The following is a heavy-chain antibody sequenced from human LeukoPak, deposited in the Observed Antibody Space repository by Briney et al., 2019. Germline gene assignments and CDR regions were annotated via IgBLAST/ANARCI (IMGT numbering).Heavy chain of an antibody. CDR1: GFTFKKYD. CDR2: IRASGGAT. CDR3: ARQKATRRDGYNS. Sequence: PGGSLRLSCAASGFTFKKYDVTWVRQAPGKGLEWVSGIRASGGATYYADSVKGRFNISRDNAKNSLYLQMNSLRAEDTALYYCARQKATRRDGYNSWGQGTLVTVSS. D-gene: IGHD5-24*01. J-gene: IGHJ5*02. V-gene: IGHV3-23*01.